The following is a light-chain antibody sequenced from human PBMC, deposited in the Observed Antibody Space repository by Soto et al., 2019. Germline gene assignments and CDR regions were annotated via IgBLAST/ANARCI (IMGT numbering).Light chain of an antibody. CDR3: QQRSNWPLT. V-gene: IGKV3-11*01. Sequence: EIMMTQSPGTLSVSPGEGATLSCTASQSVNLNLAWYQQKPGQAPRLLIFDVSTRATGVPPRFSGSGSGTDFTLTIIGLEPEDFAIYYCQQRSNWPLTFGGGTKVEIK. CDR1: QSVNLN. J-gene: IGKJ4*01. CDR2: DVS.